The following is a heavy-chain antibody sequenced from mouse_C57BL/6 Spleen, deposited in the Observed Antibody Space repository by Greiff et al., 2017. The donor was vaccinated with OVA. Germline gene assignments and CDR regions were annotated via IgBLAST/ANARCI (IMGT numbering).Heavy chain of an antibody. D-gene: IGHD1-1*01. CDR1: GYAFSSYW. V-gene: IGHV1-80*01. CDR3: ARSITTVVATDYAMDY. J-gene: IGHJ4*01. CDR2: IYPGDGDT. Sequence: LQESGAELVKPGASVKISCKASGYAFSSYWMNWVKQRPGKGLEWIGQIYPGDGDTNYNGKFKGKATLTADKSSSTAYMQLSSLTSEDSAVYFCARSITTVVATDYAMDYWGQGTSVTVSS.